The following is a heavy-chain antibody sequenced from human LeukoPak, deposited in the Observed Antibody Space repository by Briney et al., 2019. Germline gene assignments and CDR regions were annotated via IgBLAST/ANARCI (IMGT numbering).Heavy chain of an antibody. D-gene: IGHD6-13*01. J-gene: IGHJ3*02. Sequence: PGGSLRLSCAASGFTFSSYSMNWVHQAPGKGLEWVSGISWNSGSIGYADSVKGRFTISRDNAKNSLYLQMNSLRAEDTALYYCAKDKDSSSWYDHAFDIWGQGTMVTVSS. V-gene: IGHV3-9*01. CDR1: GFTFSSYS. CDR2: ISWNSGSI. CDR3: AKDKDSSSWYDHAFDI.